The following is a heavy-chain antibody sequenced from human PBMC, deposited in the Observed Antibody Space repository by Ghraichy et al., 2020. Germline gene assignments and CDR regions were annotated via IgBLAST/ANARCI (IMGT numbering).Heavy chain of an antibody. CDR2: THGDTAET. CDR1: PYPSPLSS. CDR3: ASSYSTSPEYNGKDV. V-gene: IGHV1-3*01. D-gene: IGHD2-2*01. J-gene: IGHJ6*02. Sequence: ASVKVSCTPSPYPSPLSSLPRARRVPGQGLDRMARTHGDTAETRYSTRSLGRVSITKDTYARTVYMELSSLRSEDTAVYYCASSYSTSPEYNGKDVWGQGTTVTVSS.